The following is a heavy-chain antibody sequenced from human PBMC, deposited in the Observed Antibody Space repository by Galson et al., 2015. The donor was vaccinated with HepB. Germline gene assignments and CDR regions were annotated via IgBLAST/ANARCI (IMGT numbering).Heavy chain of an antibody. Sequence: ETLSLTCAVYGGSFSGCYWSWIRQPPGKGLEWIGEINHSGSTNYNPSLKSRVTISVDTSKNQFSLKLSSVTAADTAVYYCARVGDCSSTSCFHADVWGKGTTVTVSS. CDR2: INHSGST. V-gene: IGHV4-34*01. CDR3: ARVGDCSSTSCFHADV. J-gene: IGHJ6*04. CDR1: GGSFSGCY. D-gene: IGHD2-2*01.